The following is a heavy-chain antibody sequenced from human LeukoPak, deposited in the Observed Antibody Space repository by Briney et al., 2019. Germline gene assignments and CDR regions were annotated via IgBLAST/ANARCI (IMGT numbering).Heavy chain of an antibody. CDR1: GFTFSSYD. CDR2: NGTAGDT. CDR3: ARIVKHAFDI. V-gene: IGHV3-13*01. Sequence: GGSLRLSCAASGFTFSSYDMHWVRQATGKGLEWVSANGTAGDTYYPGSVKGRFTISRENAKNSLYLQMNSLRAGDTAVYYCARIVKHAFDIWGQGTMVTVSS. D-gene: IGHD1-26*01. J-gene: IGHJ3*02.